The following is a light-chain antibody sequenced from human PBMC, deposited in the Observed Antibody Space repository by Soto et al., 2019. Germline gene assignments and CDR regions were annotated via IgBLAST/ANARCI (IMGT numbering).Light chain of an antibody. V-gene: IGLV2-11*01. CDR3: CSYAGSYTSL. Sequence: QSALTQPRSVSGSPGQSVTISCTGTSSDVGGYNYVSWYQQHPGKAPKLMIYDVSKRPSGVPDRFSSSKSGNTASLTISGLQAEDEADYYCCSYAGSYTSLFGGGTQLTVL. CDR1: SSDVGGYNY. CDR2: DVS. J-gene: IGLJ2*01.